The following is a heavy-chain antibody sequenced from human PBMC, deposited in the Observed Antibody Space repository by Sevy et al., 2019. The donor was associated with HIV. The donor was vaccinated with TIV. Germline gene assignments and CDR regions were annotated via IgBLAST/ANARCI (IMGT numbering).Heavy chain of an antibody. CDR3: ARVPGAVIAAGPYHFDY. J-gene: IGHJ4*02. CDR1: GFIFSSNA. CDR2: ISYDGSNK. Sequence: GGSLRLSCAASGFIFSSNAMHWVRQAPGKGLEWVSVISYDGSNKEYADSVKGRFTITRDNAKNTLYLQMNSPIPGDTAVYYCARVPGAVIAAGPYHFDYWGQGTLVTVSS. V-gene: IGHV3-30*04. D-gene: IGHD6-13*01.